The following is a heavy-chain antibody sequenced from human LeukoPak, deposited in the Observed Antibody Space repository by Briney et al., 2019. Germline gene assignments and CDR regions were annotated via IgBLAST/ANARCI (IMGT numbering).Heavy chain of an antibody. D-gene: IGHD1-26*01. CDR2: IDWDDDK. Sequence: ASGPALVKPTQTLTLSCTFSGFSLSTSGMCVSWIRQPPGKALEWLALIDWDDDKYYSTSLKTRLTISKDTSKDQVVLTMTNMDPVDTATYYCARLVGATMPFDYWGQGTLVTVSS. CDR1: GFSLSTSGMC. J-gene: IGHJ4*02. V-gene: IGHV2-70*01. CDR3: ARLVGATMPFDY.